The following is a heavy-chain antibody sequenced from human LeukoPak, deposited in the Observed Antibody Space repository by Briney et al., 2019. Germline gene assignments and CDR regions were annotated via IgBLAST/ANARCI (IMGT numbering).Heavy chain of an antibody. Sequence: ASVKVSCKASGGTFSSYAMSWVRQAPGKGLEWVSAISGSGGSTYYADSVKGRFTISRDNSKNTLYLQMNSLRAEDTAVYYCAKASGSYHPTIDYWGQGTLVTVSS. V-gene: IGHV3-23*01. J-gene: IGHJ4*02. CDR3: AKASGSYHPTIDY. D-gene: IGHD1-26*01. CDR1: GGTFSSYA. CDR2: ISGSGGST.